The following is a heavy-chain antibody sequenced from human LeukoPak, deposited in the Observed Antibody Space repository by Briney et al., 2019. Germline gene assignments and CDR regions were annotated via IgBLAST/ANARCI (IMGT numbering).Heavy chain of an antibody. D-gene: IGHD5-12*01. V-gene: IGHV4-34*01. CDR2: INHSGST. Sequence: SETLSLTCAVYGGSFSGYYWSWIRQPPGKGLEWIGEINHSGSTNYNPSLKSRVTISVDTSKNQFSLKLSSVTAADTAVYYCARDRGSHRFDPWGQGTLVTVSS. CDR1: GGSFSGYY. CDR3: ARDRGSHRFDP. J-gene: IGHJ5*02.